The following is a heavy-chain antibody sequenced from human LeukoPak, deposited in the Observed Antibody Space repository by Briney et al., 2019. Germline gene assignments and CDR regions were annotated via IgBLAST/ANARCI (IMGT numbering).Heavy chain of an antibody. Sequence: GGSLRLSCAASGFTFTSYAMSWVREAPGKGLEWGPCLSGRDRRTSSADSVRHLFTISRDNSNHTAYLQMNSLSAEDTAIYYCARGHGGVPSVMDEWGQGTPVTVSS. CDR2: LSGRDRRT. J-gene: IGHJ1*01. CDR3: ARGHGGVPSVMDE. D-gene: IGHD3-16*01. CDR1: GFTFTSYA. V-gene: IGHV3-23*01.